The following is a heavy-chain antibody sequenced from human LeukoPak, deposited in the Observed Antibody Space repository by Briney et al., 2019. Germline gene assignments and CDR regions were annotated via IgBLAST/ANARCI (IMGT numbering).Heavy chain of an antibody. CDR3: ASSDFEMATIPDYYMDV. V-gene: IGHV1-2*02. CDR2: INPNSGGT. J-gene: IGHJ6*03. CDR1: GYTFTGYY. D-gene: IGHD5-24*01. Sequence: ASVKVSCKASGYTFTGYYMHWVRQAPGQGLEWMGWINPNSGGTNYAQKFQGRVTMTRDTSISTAYMELSRLRSDDTAVCYCASSDFEMATIPDYYMDVWGKGTTVTVSS.